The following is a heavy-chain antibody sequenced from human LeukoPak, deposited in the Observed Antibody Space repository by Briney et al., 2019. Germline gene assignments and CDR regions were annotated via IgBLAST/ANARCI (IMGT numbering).Heavy chain of an antibody. V-gene: IGHV3-66*01. J-gene: IGHJ4*02. CDR3: ARVLGYSYGFSFDY. D-gene: IGHD5-18*01. CDR2: IYSGGST. CDR1: GFTVSSNY. Sequence: GGPLRLSCAASGFTVSSNYMSWVRQAPGKGLEWVSVIYSGGSTYYADSVKGRFTISRDNSKNTLYLQMNSLRAEDTAVYYCARVLGYSYGFSFDYWGQGTLVTVSS.